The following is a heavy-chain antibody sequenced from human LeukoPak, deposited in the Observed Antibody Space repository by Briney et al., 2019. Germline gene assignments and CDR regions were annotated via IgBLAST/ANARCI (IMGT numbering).Heavy chain of an antibody. D-gene: IGHD1-14*01. J-gene: IGHJ4*02. CDR3: AKGLLGRLRIPSRSYYFDY. Sequence: ASVKVSCKASGYTFTSYDINWVRQATGQGLEWMGWINPNRGNTGYAQKFQGGVTMTRNTYISTAYLELRSLRSEDTAVYYCAKGLLGRLRIPSRSYYFDYWGQGTLVTVSS. V-gene: IGHV1-8*01. CDR2: INPNRGNT. CDR1: GYTFTSYD.